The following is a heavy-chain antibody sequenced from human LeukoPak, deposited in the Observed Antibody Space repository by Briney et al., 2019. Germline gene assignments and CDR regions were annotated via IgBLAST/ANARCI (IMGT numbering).Heavy chain of an antibody. J-gene: IGHJ4*02. CDR2: ISWNSGSI. CDR3: AKDLADYYGSGSYDF. V-gene: IGHV3-9*01. Sequence: GRSLRLSCAASGFTFDDYAMHWVRQAPGKGLEWVSGISWNSGSIGYADSVKGRFTISRDNAKNSLYLQMNSLRAEDTALYYCAKDLADYYGSGSYDFWGQGTLVTVSS. D-gene: IGHD3-10*01. CDR1: GFTFDDYA.